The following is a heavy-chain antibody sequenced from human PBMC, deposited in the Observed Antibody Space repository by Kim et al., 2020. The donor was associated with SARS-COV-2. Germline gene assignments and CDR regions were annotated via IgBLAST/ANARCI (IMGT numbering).Heavy chain of an antibody. V-gene: IGHV4-39*01. Sequence: SETLSLTCTVSGGSISSSTYYWGWIRQPPGQGLEWIGSIYYGGITYYSPSLKSRVTISGDTSKNQFSLKLSSVTAADTADYYCARLVVVRASMDRLGQGT. CDR1: GGSISSSTYY. D-gene: IGHD2-2*01. CDR3: ARLVVVRASMDR. J-gene: IGHJ5*02. CDR2: IYYGGIT.